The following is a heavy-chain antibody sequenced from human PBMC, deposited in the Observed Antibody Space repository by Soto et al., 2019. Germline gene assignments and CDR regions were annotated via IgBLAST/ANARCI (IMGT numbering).Heavy chain of an antibody. J-gene: IGHJ6*02. D-gene: IGHD6-6*01. CDR3: EKRIEASPPYYYGMDV. Sequence: GGSLRLSCAASGFTFSSYAMSWVRQAPGKGLEWVSAISGSGGSTYYADSVKGRFTISRDNSKNTLYLQMNSLRAEDTAVYYCEKRIEASPPYYYGMDVWGQGTTVTVSS. CDR1: GFTFSSYA. CDR2: ISGSGGST. V-gene: IGHV3-23*01.